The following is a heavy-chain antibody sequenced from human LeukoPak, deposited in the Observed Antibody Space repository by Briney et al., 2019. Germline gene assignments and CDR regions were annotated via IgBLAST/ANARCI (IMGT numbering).Heavy chain of an antibody. CDR3: ARHSPTTYYYDSTWGAFDI. CDR1: GGSISSYY. V-gene: IGHV4-39*01. Sequence: PSETLSLTCTVSGGSISSYYWGWIRQPPGKGLEWIGSIYYSGSTYYNPSLKSRVTISVDTSKNQFSLKLSSVTAADTAVYYCARHSPTTYYYDSTWGAFDIWGQGTMVTVSS. D-gene: IGHD3-22*01. J-gene: IGHJ3*02. CDR2: IYYSGST.